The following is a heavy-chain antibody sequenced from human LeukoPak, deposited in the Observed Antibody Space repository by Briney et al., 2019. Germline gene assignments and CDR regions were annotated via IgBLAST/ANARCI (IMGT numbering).Heavy chain of an antibody. CDR3: VRDRVGTTGVPYFDF. J-gene: IGHJ4*01. V-gene: IGHV4-39*07. CDR2: IYYSGSP. CDR1: GGSINSGSYY. Sequence: PSETLSLTCTVSGGSINSGSYYWGWIRQPPGKGLEWIGSIYYSGSPNYNPSLKSRVTISMDTSKNQFSLKLSSVTAADTAVYYCVRDRVGTTGVPYFDFWGQGTLVTVSS. D-gene: IGHD1-26*01.